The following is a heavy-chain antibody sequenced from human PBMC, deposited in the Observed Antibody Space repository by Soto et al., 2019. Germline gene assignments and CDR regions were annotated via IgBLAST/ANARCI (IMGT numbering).Heavy chain of an antibody. CDR2: IRGFSPYT. CDR1: GFTFRTYT. J-gene: IGHJ6*02. CDR3: ARDRGYDAHDYYYNAMDV. D-gene: IGHD2-15*01. Sequence: GSLRLSCVASGFTFRTYTMNWVRQAPGKGLEWVSGIRGFSPYTFYAESVKGRFTISRDNAKNSLYLQMNSLGVEDTAVYYCARDRGYDAHDYYYNAMDVWGQGATVTVSS. V-gene: IGHV3-21*01.